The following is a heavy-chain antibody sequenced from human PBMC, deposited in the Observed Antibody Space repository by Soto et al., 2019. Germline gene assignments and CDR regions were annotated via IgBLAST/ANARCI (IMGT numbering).Heavy chain of an antibody. CDR1: GFTFGDYA. V-gene: IGHV3-49*04. CDR3: TRGDMALNDY. Sequence: GGSLRLSVTASGFTFGDYAMSWVGQAPGKGLEGISFIRNKADRGTTKYAASVTGRFTISRDDSKSIAYLQMNSLNTEHTAVYYCTRGDMALNDYWGQGTLVTVSS. D-gene: IGHD2-15*01. J-gene: IGHJ4*02. CDR2: IRNKADRGTT.